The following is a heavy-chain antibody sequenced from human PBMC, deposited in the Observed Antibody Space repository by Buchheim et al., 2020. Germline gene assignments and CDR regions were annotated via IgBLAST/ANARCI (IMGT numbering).Heavy chain of an antibody. CDR2: INHSGST. V-gene: IGHV4-34*01. CDR1: GGSFSGYY. CDR3: AREVSIAVAVRYFDL. J-gene: IGHJ2*01. D-gene: IGHD6-19*01. Sequence: QVQLQQWGAGLLKPSETLSLTCAVYGGSFSGYYWSWIRQPPGKGLEWIGEINHSGSTNYNPSLKSRVTISVDTSKNQFSLKLSSVTAADTAVYYCAREVSIAVAVRYFDLWGRGTL.